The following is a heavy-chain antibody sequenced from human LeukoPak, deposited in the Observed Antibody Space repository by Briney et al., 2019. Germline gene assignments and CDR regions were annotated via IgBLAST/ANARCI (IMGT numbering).Heavy chain of an antibody. CDR2: ISPDGSTA. V-gene: IGHV3-23*01. J-gene: IGHJ4*02. Sequence: PGGSLRLSCAASGFTFVIHDMSWIRQVPGKGLEWVSEISPDGSTAHYLDSVKGRFIISRDNSENTLYLQMNSLRAEDTAVYYCAGIHYWTKWAQGTLVTVSS. CDR3: AGIHYWTK. D-gene: IGHD2-8*01. CDR1: GFTFVIHD.